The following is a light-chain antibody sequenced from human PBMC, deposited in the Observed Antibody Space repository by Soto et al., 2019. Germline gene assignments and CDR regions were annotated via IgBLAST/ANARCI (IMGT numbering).Light chain of an antibody. J-gene: IGKJ1*01. CDR3: QQYNSYPRT. CDR1: QLISTW. Sequence: DVQMTQSPSILSASVGDRVTVTCRASQLISTWLAWYQQKPGKAPKLLIYHVSSLDSGVPSRFSGSGSGTEFTLTISSLQPDDFATYYCQQYNSYPRTFGQGTKVEVK. V-gene: IGKV1-5*03. CDR2: HVS.